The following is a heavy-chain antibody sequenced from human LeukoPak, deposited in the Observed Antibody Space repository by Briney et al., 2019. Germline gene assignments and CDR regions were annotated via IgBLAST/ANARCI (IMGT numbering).Heavy chain of an antibody. Sequence: GGSLRLSCAASGFTFSSYAMHWVRQAPGKGLEYVSGISSNGGSTNYANSVKGRFSISRDNSKNTLYLQMGSLRVEDMAVYYCARDLRGSNAYWGQGTLVTVSS. CDR3: ARDLRGSNAY. CDR2: ISSNGGST. CDR1: GFTFSSYA. V-gene: IGHV3-64*01. J-gene: IGHJ4*02. D-gene: IGHD1-26*01.